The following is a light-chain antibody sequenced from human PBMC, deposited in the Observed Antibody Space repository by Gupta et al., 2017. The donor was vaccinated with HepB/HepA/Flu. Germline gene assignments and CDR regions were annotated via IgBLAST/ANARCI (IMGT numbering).Light chain of an antibody. V-gene: IGLV6-57*03. CDR2: EDN. J-gene: IGLJ3*02. Sequence: NFMLTQPHSVSESPGKTVTISCTRSSGTIASHYVQWYQQRPGSAPTIVIYEDNQRPSGVPGRCSGSIDSSSNSASLTISGLKSEDEADYYCQSYDTSNHWVFGGGTKVTVL. CDR3: QSYDTSNHWV. CDR1: SGTIASHY.